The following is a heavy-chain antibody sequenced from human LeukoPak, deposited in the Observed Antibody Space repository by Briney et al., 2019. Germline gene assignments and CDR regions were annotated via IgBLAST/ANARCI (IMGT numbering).Heavy chain of an antibody. J-gene: IGHJ4*02. CDR3: ASHKGF. Sequence: SETLSLTCAVYGGSFSGYYWSWIRQPPGKGLEWIGEINHSGSTNYNPSLKSRVTISVDTSKNQFSLKLSSVTAADTAVYYCASHKGFWGQGTLVTVSS. CDR2: INHSGST. V-gene: IGHV4-34*01. CDR1: GGSFSGYY.